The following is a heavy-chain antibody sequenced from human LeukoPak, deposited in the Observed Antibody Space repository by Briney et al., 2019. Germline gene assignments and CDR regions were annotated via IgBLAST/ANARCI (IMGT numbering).Heavy chain of an antibody. CDR3: ARVVSWGYYFDY. CDR2: IYTSGST. J-gene: IGHJ4*02. D-gene: IGHD7-27*01. Sequence: SETLSLTCTVSGGPISSGSYYWSWIRQPAGKGLEWIGRIYTSGSTNYNPSLKSRVTISVDTSKNQFSLKLSSVTAADTAVYYCARVVSWGYYFDYWGQGTLVTVSS. V-gene: IGHV4-61*02. CDR1: GGPISSGSYY.